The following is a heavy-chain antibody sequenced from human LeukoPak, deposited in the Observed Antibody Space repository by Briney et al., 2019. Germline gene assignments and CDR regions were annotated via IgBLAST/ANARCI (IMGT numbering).Heavy chain of an antibody. D-gene: IGHD1-1*01. CDR1: GFTFASYS. V-gene: IGHV3-21*01. CDR2: ISGDSTYI. CDR3: ARVSGRLERQSDLDY. Sequence: GGSLRLSRAASGFTFASYSMNSVCQAPGKGLERVSSISGDSTYIYNAGSVKGRFTISRDNAQASLYLQMISLRADDTAVYYCARVSGRLERQSDLDYWGQGTLVIVSS. J-gene: IGHJ4*02.